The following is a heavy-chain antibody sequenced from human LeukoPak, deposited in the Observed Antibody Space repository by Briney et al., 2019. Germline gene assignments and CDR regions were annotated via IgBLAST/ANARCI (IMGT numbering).Heavy chain of an antibody. V-gene: IGHV3-48*03. CDR3: ARGEYSSGHDY. D-gene: IGHD6-19*01. Sequence: GGSLRLSCATSGFSFRNFEMKWVRQAPGKGLEWLSHISSSGSTVYYADSVKGRFTLSRDNAKNSVYLQMDSLRAEDTAVYYCARGEYSSGHDYWGQGTLVTVSS. J-gene: IGHJ4*02. CDR2: ISSSGSTV. CDR1: GFSFRNFE.